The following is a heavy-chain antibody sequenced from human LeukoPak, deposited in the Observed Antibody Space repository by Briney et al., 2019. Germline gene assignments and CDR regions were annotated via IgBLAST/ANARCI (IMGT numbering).Heavy chain of an antibody. CDR2: INGDGSGT. CDR1: EFTFRSYW. Sequence: GGSLRLSCAASEFTFRSYWMHWVRQAPGKGLEWVSRINGDGSGTNYADSVKGRFTISRDNARNTLYLQMSSLTVEDTAVYYCARVRGYMVDYWGQGTLVTVSS. CDR3: ARVRGYMVDY. J-gene: IGHJ4*02. V-gene: IGHV3-74*01. D-gene: IGHD3-16*02.